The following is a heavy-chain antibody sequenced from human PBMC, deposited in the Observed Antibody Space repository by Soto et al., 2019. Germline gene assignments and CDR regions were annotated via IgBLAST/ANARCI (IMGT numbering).Heavy chain of an antibody. CDR1: GGSISSGDYY. J-gene: IGHJ5*02. D-gene: IGHD5-18*01. CDR2: IYYSGST. CDR3: ARGAGYSYGYPNWFDP. Sequence: QVQLQESGPGLVKPSQTLSLTCTVSGGSISSGDYYWSWIRQPPGKGLEGIGYIYYSGSTYYNPSLKSRVTISVDTSKNQFSLKLSSVTAADTAVYYCARGAGYSYGYPNWFDPWGQGTLVTVSS. V-gene: IGHV4-30-4*01.